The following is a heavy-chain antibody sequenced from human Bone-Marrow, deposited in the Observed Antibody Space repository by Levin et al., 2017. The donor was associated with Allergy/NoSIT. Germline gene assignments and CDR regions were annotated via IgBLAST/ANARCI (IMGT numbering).Heavy chain of an antibody. CDR1: GFTFSSYA. CDR3: ATQKDYYDSTGYYSTTGAFDY. D-gene: IGHD3-22*01. Sequence: GGSLRLSCAASGFTFSSYAMSWVRQAPGKGLEWVSAIIGTGGSTFYADSVKGRFTISRDNSKNTLYLQMSSLRAEDTAVYYCATQKDYYDSTGYYSTTGAFDYWGRGALVTVTS. CDR2: IIGTGGST. V-gene: IGHV3-23*01. J-gene: IGHJ4*02.